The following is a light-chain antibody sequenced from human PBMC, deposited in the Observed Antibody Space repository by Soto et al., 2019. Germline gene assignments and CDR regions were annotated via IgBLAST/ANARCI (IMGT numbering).Light chain of an antibody. Sequence: EIVLTQSPGTLSLSPGERGTLSCRASQSVSSSYLAWYQQKPGQAPRLLIYGASIRATGIQDRFSGSGSGTDFTLTISRLEPEDCAVYYCQQYHNSLWTFGQGTKVEIK. J-gene: IGKJ1*01. CDR3: QQYHNSLWT. V-gene: IGKV3-20*01. CDR2: GAS. CDR1: QSVSSSY.